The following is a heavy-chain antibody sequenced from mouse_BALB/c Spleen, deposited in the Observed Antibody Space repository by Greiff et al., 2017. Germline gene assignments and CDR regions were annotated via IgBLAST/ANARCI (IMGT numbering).Heavy chain of an antibody. Sequence: QVQLQQPGAELVKPGTSVKLSCKASGYNFTSYWINWVKLRPGQGLEWIGDIYPGSGSTNYNEKFKSKATLTVDTSSSTAYMQLSSLASEDSALYYCARSSGYDGAWFAYWGQGTLVTVSA. CDR1: GYNFTSYW. J-gene: IGHJ3*01. CDR3: ARSSGYDGAWFAY. D-gene: IGHD2-14*01. V-gene: IGHV1-55*01. CDR2: IYPGSGST.